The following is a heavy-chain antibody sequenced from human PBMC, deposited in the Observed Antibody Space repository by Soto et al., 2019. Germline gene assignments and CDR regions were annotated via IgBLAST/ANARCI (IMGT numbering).Heavy chain of an antibody. CDR3: ARRRGGFGGGWTTPYFAY. V-gene: IGHV2-5*02. Sequence: QITLKESGPTVVKPTQTLTLTCSLSGFSLNTCGVGVGWIRQPPGKALEWLAVSYWEDDKSWNPSLRDRLTINRDASYDQVVLTVTDMDAVDTGTYYCARRRGGFGGGWTTPYFAYWGQWTLVTVSS. D-gene: IGHD6-19*01. J-gene: IGHJ4*02. CDR1: GFSLNTCGVG. CDR2: SYWEDDK.